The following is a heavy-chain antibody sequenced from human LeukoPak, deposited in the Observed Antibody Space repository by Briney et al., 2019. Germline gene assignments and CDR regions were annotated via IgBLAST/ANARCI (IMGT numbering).Heavy chain of an antibody. Sequence: ASVKVSCKASGYTFTSYAMHWVRQAPGQRLEWMGWINAGNGNTKYSQKFQGRVTITRDTSASTAYMELSSLRSEDTAVYYCARDSPYCSGGSCYFLYWFDPWGQGTLVTVSS. CDR3: ARDSPYCSGGSCYFLYWFDP. D-gene: IGHD2-15*01. V-gene: IGHV1-3*01. J-gene: IGHJ5*02. CDR2: INAGNGNT. CDR1: GYTFTSYA.